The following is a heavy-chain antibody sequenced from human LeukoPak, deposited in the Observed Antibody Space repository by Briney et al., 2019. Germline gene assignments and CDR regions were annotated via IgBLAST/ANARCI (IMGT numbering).Heavy chain of an antibody. CDR3: AKDIDGSAYHTLFDY. J-gene: IGHJ4*02. V-gene: IGHV3-23*01. CDR1: GFTFSSYA. CDR2: ISGSGDST. D-gene: IGHD3-22*01. Sequence: PGESLRLSCAASGFTFSSYAMSWVRQAPGKGLEWVSSISGSGDSTYYADSVRGRFTISRDNSKNTLYLQMNSLRAEDTAVFYCAKDIDGSAYHTLFDYWGQGNLVTVSS.